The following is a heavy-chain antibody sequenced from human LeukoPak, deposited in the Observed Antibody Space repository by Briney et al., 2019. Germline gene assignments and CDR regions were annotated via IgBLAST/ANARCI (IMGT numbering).Heavy chain of an antibody. CDR3: ARVMRSGSPFDY. Sequence: GGSLRLSCAASGFTFSSYWMTWVRQAPGTGLEWVANMKQDGSEKYYVDSVKGRFTISRDNAKNSLYLQMNSLRAEDTAVYYCARVMRSGSPFDYWGQGTLVTVSS. CDR1: GFTFSSYW. D-gene: IGHD1-26*01. J-gene: IGHJ4*02. CDR2: MKQDGSEK. V-gene: IGHV3-7*03.